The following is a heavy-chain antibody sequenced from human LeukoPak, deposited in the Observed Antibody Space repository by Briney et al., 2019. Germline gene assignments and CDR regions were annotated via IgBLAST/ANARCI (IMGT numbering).Heavy chain of an antibody. V-gene: IGHV3-23*01. J-gene: IGHJ2*01. CDR2: ISGSGGST. Sequence: GGSLRLSCAASGFTFSSYAMSWVRQAPGKGLEWVSAISGSGGSTYYADSVKGRFTISRDNSKNTLYLQMNSLRAEDTAVYYCAKVGNYYYDSSGYDWYFDLWGRGTLVTVSP. CDR3: AKVGNYYYDSSGYDWYFDL. CDR1: GFTFSSYA. D-gene: IGHD3-22*01.